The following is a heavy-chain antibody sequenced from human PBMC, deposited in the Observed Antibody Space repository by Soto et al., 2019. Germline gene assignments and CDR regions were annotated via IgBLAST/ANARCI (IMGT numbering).Heavy chain of an antibody. CDR2: ISADGSDK. J-gene: IGHJ4*02. CDR1: GFTFSDFG. V-gene: IGHV3-30*18. CDR3: AKGTAGAREHFAN. D-gene: IGHD1-26*01. Sequence: QVQLVESGGGVVQPERSLRLSCATSGFTFSDFGMHWVRQAPGKGLEWVAAISADGSDKYYLGSVQGRFNISRDNTKNALYLQLNSLRTEDTAVYYCAKGTAGAREHFANWGQGHLVTVSS.